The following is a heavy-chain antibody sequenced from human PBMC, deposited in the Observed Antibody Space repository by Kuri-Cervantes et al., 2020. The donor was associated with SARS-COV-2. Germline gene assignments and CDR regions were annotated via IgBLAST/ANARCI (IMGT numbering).Heavy chain of an antibody. V-gene: IGHV4-39*01. CDR3: ARAAAGIYYFDY. D-gene: IGHD6-13*01. CDR2: IYYSGST. Sequence: GSLRLSFTVSGDSISSNSYFWGWIRQPPGRGLEWIGNIYYSGSTYYNPSLKSRVTISVDTSKKQFSLKLSSVTAADTAIYYCARAAAGIYYFDYWGQGTLVTVSS. CDR1: GDSISSNSYF. J-gene: IGHJ4*02.